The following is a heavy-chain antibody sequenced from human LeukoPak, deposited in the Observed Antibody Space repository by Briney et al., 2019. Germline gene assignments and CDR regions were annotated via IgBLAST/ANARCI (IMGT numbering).Heavy chain of an antibody. CDR1: GFTFSSYG. Sequence: GGSLRLSCAASGFTFSSYGMHWVRQAPGKGLEGVAIISHDGNNKYYADSVKGRFTISRDNAKNTLNLQMNSLRAEDTAVYYCARDPRGGTLDYWGQGALVTVSS. J-gene: IGHJ4*02. CDR2: ISHDGNNK. D-gene: IGHD3-10*01. CDR3: ARDPRGGTLDY. V-gene: IGHV3-30*03.